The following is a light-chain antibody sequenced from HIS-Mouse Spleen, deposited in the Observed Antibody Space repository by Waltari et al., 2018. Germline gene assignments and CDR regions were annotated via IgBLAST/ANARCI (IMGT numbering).Light chain of an antibody. J-gene: IGKJ1*01. V-gene: IGKV3-11*01. CDR1: QSVSSY. Sequence: EIVLTQSPATLSLSPGERATLSCRASQSVSSYLAWYQQKPGQAPRLLIYDASNRATGIPARFSGSASGTDFTLTISSLEPEDFAVYYCQQRSNWQGTFGQGTKVEIK. CDR2: DAS. CDR3: QQRSNWQGT.